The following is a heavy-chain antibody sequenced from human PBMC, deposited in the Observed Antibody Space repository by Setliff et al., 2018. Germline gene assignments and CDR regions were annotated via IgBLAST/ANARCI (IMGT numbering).Heavy chain of an antibody. Sequence: GGSLRLSCAASGFTFSSYSMNWVRQAPGKGLEWVSSISSSSSYIYYADSVKGRFTISRDNAKNSLYLQMNSLRAEDTAVYYCAKSGGDGSGWGVVFFDYWGQGTLVTVSS. CDR1: GFTFSSYS. J-gene: IGHJ4*02. V-gene: IGHV3-21*01. D-gene: IGHD6-19*01. CDR3: AKSGGDGSGWGVVFFDY. CDR2: ISSSSSYI.